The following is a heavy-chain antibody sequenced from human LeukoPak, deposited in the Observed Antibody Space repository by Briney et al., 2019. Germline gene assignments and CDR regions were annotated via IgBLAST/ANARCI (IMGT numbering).Heavy chain of an antibody. CDR3: ARDGQWLANPCDY. V-gene: IGHV3-11*01. Sequence: GGSLRLSCAASGFTFSDYYMSWIRQAPGKGLEWVSYISSSGSTIYYADSVKGRFTISRDNAKNSLYLQMNSLRAAGTAVYYCARDGQWLANPCDYWGQGTLVTVSS. CDR1: GFTFSDYY. J-gene: IGHJ4*02. D-gene: IGHD6-19*01. CDR2: ISSSGSTI.